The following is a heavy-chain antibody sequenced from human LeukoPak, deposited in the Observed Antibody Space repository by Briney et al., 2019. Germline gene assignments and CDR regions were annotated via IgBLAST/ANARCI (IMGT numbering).Heavy chain of an antibody. CDR2: INPNSGGT. V-gene: IGHV1-2*02. CDR1: GYTFTGYY. Sequence: ASVNVSCKASGYTFTGYYMHWVRQAPGQGLEWMGWINPNSGGTNYAQKFQGRVTMTRDTSISTAYMELSRLRSDDTAVYYCARDHRLRDIVVVPAAIRGLGGWFDPWGQGTLVTVSS. J-gene: IGHJ5*02. CDR3: ARDHRLRDIVVVPAAIRGLGGWFDP. D-gene: IGHD2-2*02.